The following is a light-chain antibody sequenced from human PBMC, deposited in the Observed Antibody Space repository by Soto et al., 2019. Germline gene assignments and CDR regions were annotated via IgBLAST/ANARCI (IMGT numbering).Light chain of an antibody. J-gene: IGLJ2*01. V-gene: IGLV1-40*01. CDR1: SSNIGAGYD. Sequence: QLVLTQPPSVSGAPGQRVTISCTGSSSNIGAGYDVHWYQQLPGAAPKLLIYGNNIRPSGVPDRFSGSKSGNTASLTVSGLQDEDEADYYCSSFGGSNDVLFGGGTKVTVL. CDR2: GNN. CDR3: SSFGGSNDVL.